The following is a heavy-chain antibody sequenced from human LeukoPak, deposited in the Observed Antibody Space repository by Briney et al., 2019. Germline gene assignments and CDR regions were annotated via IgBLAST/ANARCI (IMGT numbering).Heavy chain of an antibody. Sequence: ASVKVSCKASGGTFSSYAISWVRQAPGQGLEWMGIINPSGGSTSYAQKFQGRVTMTRDTSTSTVYMELSSLRSEDTAVYYCARDMGSGGYQAGYWGQGTLVTVSS. J-gene: IGHJ4*02. CDR3: ARDMGSGGYQAGY. D-gene: IGHD6-19*01. V-gene: IGHV1-46*01. CDR1: GGTFSSYA. CDR2: INPSGGST.